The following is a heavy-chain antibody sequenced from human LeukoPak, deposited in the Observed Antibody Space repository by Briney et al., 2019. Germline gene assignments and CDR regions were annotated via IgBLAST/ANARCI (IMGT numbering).Heavy chain of an antibody. J-gene: IGHJ6*02. CDR3: ARGLRTQFHYYYGMDV. CDR1: GYTFTSYD. D-gene: IGHD4-17*01. V-gene: IGHV1-8*01. CDR2: MNPNSGNT. Sequence: GASVKVSCKASGYTFTSYDINWVRQATGQGLEWMGWMNPNSGNTGYAQKFQGRVTMTRNTSISTAYMELSSLRSEDTAVYYCARGLRTQFHYYYGMDVWGQGTTVTVSS.